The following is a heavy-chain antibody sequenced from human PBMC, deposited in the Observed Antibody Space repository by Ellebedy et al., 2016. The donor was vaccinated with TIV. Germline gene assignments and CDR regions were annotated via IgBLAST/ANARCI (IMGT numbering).Heavy chain of an antibody. CDR2: IIPIFGTA. CDR1: GYTFTSYG. V-gene: IGHV1-69*13. CDR3: ASTIDYYDST. Sequence: SVKVSCXASGYTFTSYGISWVRQAPGQGLEWMGGIIPIFGTANYAQKFQGRVTITADESTSTAYMELSSLRSEDTAVYYCASTIDYYDSTWGQGTLVTVSS. D-gene: IGHD3-22*01. J-gene: IGHJ5*02.